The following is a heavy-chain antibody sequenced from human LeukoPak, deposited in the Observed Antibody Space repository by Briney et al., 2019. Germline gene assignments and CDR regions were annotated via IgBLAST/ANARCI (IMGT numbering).Heavy chain of an antibody. Sequence: SETLSLTCTVSGYSISSGYYWGWIRQPPGKGLEWIGSIYHSGSTYYNPSLKSRVTISVDTSKNQFSLKLSSVTAADTAVYYCARYEKGWYFDLWGRGTLVTVSS. J-gene: IGHJ2*01. CDR1: GYSISSGYY. CDR2: IYHSGST. V-gene: IGHV4-38-2*02. CDR3: ARYEKGWYFDL. D-gene: IGHD3-16*01.